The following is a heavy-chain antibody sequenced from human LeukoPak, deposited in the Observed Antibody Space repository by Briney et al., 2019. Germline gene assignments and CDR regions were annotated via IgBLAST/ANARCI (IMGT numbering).Heavy chain of an antibody. Sequence: SETLSLICTVSGGSISSSSYDWGWVRQPPGRGREWIGSNFYSGSTYYTPSLTSPVTISVDTSKNQFSLILSSVTAADTPVYYCARLEWGYSWSYYDNWFDRWGQGTLVTPSS. V-gene: IGHV4-39*01. CDR3: ARLEWGYSWSYYDNWFDR. CDR2: NFYSGST. J-gene: IGHJ5*02. D-gene: IGHD1-26*01. CDR1: GGSISSSSYD.